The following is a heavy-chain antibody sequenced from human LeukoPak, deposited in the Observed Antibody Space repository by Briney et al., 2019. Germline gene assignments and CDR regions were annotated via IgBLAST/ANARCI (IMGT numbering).Heavy chain of an antibody. D-gene: IGHD2-21*01. V-gene: IGHV3-7*04. CDR1: GFTFSSFW. CDR3: ARSRFAKAY. Sequence: GGSLRLSCAASGFTFSSFWMTWVPQAPGKGLEWVANIKEDGSEKFYVDSVKVRFIISRDNAKNSLYLQMNSLRAEDTAVYYCARSRFAKAYWGQGTLVTVSS. CDR2: IKEDGSEK. J-gene: IGHJ4*02.